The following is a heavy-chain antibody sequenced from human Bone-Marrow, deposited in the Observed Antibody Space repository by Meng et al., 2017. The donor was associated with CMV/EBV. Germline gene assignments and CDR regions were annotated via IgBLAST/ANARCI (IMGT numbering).Heavy chain of an antibody. CDR2: INPNSGGT. CDR1: GYTFTGYY. J-gene: IGHJ3*02. V-gene: IGHV1-2*02. Sequence: ASVKVSCKASGYTFTGYYMHWVRQAPGQGLEWMGWINPNSGGTNYAQKFQGRVTMTRDTSISTAYMELSRLRSEDTAVYYCARDLNAGYYGSGSYYNADAFDIWGQGTMVTVSS. CDR3: ARDLNAGYYGSGSYYNADAFDI. D-gene: IGHD3-10*01.